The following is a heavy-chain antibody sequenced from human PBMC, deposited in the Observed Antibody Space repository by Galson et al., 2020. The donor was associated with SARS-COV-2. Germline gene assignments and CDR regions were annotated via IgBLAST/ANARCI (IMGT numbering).Heavy chain of an antibody. CDR1: GYTLTELS. CDR3: ATGPAVAGTNWFDP. V-gene: IGHV1-24*01. D-gene: IGHD6-19*01. Sequence: KVSCKVSGYTLTELSMHWVRQAPGKGLEWMGGFDPEDGETIYAQKFQGRVTMTEDTSTDTAYMELSSLRSEDTAVYYCATGPAVAGTNWFDPWGQGTLVTVSS. J-gene: IGHJ5*02. CDR2: FDPEDGET.